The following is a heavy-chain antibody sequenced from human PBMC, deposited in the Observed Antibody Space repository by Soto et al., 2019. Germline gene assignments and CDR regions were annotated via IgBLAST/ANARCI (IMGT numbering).Heavy chain of an antibody. V-gene: IGHV1-69*02. CDR2: IIPILGIA. Sequence: QVQLVQSGAEVKKPGSSVKVSCKASGGTFSSYTISWVRQAPGQGLEWMGRIIPILGIANYAQKFQGRVKITADKSTSTAYMELSSLRSEDTAVYYCARAPPNCSGGSCYSGAGGYYYYMDVWGKGTTVTVSS. CDR1: GGTFSSYT. CDR3: ARAPPNCSGGSCYSGAGGYYYYMDV. D-gene: IGHD2-15*01. J-gene: IGHJ6*03.